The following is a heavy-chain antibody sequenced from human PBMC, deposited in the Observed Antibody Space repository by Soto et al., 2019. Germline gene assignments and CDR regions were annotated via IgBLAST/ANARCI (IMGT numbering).Heavy chain of an antibody. CDR2: INPNSGGT. J-gene: IGHJ4*02. Sequence: ASVKVSCKASGYTFTGYYMHWVRQAPGQGLEWMGWINPNSGGTNYAQKVQGRVTMTRDTSISTAYMELSRLRSDDTDVYYCARWFNWNYKARFDYWGQGTLVTVSS. V-gene: IGHV1-2*02. D-gene: IGHD1-7*01. CDR3: ARWFNWNYKARFDY. CDR1: GYTFTGYY.